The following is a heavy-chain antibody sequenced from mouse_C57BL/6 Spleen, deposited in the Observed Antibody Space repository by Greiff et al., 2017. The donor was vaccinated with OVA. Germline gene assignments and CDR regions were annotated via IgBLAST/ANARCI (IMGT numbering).Heavy chain of an antibody. CDR1: GYTFTDYY. J-gene: IGHJ3*01. CDR3: ARGEFRAY. CDR2: INPNNGGT. V-gene: IGHV1-26*01. Sequence: EVQLQQSGPELVKPGASVKISCKASGYTFTDYYMNWVKQSHGKSLEWIGDINPNNGGTSYNQKFKGKATLTVDKSSSTAYMELRSLTSEDSAVYYCARGEFRAYWGQGTLVTVSA.